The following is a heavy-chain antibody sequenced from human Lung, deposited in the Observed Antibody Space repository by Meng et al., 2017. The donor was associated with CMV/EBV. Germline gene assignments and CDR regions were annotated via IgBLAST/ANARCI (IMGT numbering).Heavy chain of an antibody. V-gene: IGHV1-18*01. CDR1: GYTFTSYG. J-gene: IGHJ4*02. Sequence: ASVKVSCKTSGYTFTSYGISWVRQAPGQGLEWMGWISVYTDNTSSAQKYQGRLTMTTDTSTSTAYMEVRSLRSDDTAVYYCARDSPSLYSSSPGSDFWGPGEXVHVSS. CDR2: ISVYTDNT. D-gene: IGHD6-6*01. CDR3: ARDSPSLYSSSPGSDF.